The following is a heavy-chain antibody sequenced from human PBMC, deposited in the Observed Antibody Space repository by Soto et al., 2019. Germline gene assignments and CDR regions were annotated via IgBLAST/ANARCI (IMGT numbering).Heavy chain of an antibody. V-gene: IGHV4-39*07. CDR3: ARISARPPSTWYYGMDV. D-gene: IGHD6-6*01. CDR2: IYYSGTT. Sequence: PSETLSLTCTVSGDSITSNSYFWAWIRQPPGKGLEWIGSIYYSGTTYYNPSLKSRVTISVDRSKNQFSLKLSSVTAADTAVYYCARISARPPSTWYYGMDVWGQRTKVTVSS. J-gene: IGHJ6*02. CDR1: GDSITSNSYF.